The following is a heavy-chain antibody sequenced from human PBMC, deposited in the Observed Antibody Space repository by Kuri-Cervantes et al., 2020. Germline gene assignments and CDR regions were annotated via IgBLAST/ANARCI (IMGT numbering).Heavy chain of an antibody. CDR3: ARTRPHVGY. CDR1: GGSFSGYS. CDR2: INHSGST. J-gene: IGHJ4*02. V-gene: IGHV4-34*01. Sequence: ESLKISCAVYGGSFSGYSWSWIRQPPGKGLEWTGEINHSGSTYYNPSLKSRVTISVDTSKNQFSLKLSSVTAADTAVYYCARTRPHVGYWGQGTLVTVSS.